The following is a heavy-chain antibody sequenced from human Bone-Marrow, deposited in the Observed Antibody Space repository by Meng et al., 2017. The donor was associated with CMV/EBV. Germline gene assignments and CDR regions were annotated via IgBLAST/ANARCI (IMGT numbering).Heavy chain of an antibody. V-gene: IGHV3-21*01. J-gene: IGHJ6*02. CDR3: AREPSRGMDV. Sequence: GESLKISCAASGFTFNTSSMNWVRQAPGKGLEWVSSISSRSSYIYYADSVKGRFTISRDNAKNSLYLQMNSLRAEDTAVYYCAREPSRGMDVWGQGTTVTVSS. CDR2: ISSRSSYI. CDR1: GFTFNTSS.